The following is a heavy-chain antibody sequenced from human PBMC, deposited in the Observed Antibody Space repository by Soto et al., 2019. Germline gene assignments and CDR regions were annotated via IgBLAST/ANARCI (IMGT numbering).Heavy chain of an antibody. J-gene: IGHJ4*02. D-gene: IGHD6-6*01. Sequence: GWSLRLSCASTVFTFNNFAMNWVRQGPGKGLEWVSGISGGGDATRYAGSVKGRFTISRDNAESMVYLDMYSLTPDVTAIYYCAKNILSSSGFDYWGQGTPVTVS. CDR3: AKNILSSSGFDY. CDR2: ISGGGDAT. V-gene: IGHV3-23*01. CDR1: VFTFNNFA.